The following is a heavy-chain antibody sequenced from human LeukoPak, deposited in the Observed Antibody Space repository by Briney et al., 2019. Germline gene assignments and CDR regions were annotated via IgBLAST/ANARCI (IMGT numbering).Heavy chain of an antibody. Sequence: PGGSLRLSCAASGFTFSSYAMSWVRQAPGKGLEWVSAISGSGGSTYYADSVKGRFTISRDNSKNTLYLQMNSLRAEDTAVYYCAKVDEGRGFWSGYYYDAFDIWGQGTMVTVSS. CDR3: AKVDEGRGFWSGYYYDAFDI. V-gene: IGHV3-23*01. D-gene: IGHD3-3*01. CDR1: GFTFSSYA. J-gene: IGHJ3*02. CDR2: ISGSGGST.